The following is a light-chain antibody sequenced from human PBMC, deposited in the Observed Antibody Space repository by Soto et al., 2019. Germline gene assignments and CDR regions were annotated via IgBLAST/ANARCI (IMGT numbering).Light chain of an antibody. CDR2: GVT. CDR1: NSDIGAYNY. V-gene: IGLV2-14*01. Sequence: QSVLTQPASVSGSPGQSITISCTGTNSDIGAYNYVSWYQHLPGKAPKLLIYGVTNRPSGVSSRCSGSKSGNTASLTISGLQAEDEADYYCTSYTSITILVFGGGTKLTVL. J-gene: IGLJ2*01. CDR3: TSYTSITILV.